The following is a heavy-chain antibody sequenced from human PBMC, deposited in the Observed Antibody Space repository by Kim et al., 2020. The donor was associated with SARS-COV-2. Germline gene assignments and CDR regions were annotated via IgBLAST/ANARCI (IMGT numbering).Heavy chain of an antibody. Sequence: GRFTISRDNSKTTLYLQMNSLRAEDTAVYYCAKAEAVRGVIVYYYYGMDVWGQGTTVTVSS. D-gene: IGHD3-10*01. CDR3: AKAEAVRGVIVYYYYGMDV. J-gene: IGHJ6*02. V-gene: IGHV3-23*01.